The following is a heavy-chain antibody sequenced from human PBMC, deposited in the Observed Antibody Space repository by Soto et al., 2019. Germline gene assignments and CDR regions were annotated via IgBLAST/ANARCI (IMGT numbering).Heavy chain of an antibody. J-gene: IGHJ4*02. Sequence: GGSLRLSCAASGFTFSDYYMSWIRQAPGKGLEWVSYISSSGSTIYYADSVKGRFTISRDNAKNSLYLQMNSLRAEDTAVYYCARDVAEYSSSLEGYWGQGTLVTVSS. D-gene: IGHD6-6*01. CDR2: ISSSGSTI. CDR1: GFTFSDYY. CDR3: ARDVAEYSSSLEGY. V-gene: IGHV3-11*01.